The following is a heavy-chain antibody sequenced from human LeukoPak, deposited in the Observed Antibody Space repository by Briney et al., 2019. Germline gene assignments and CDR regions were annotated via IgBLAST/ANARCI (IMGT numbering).Heavy chain of an antibody. Sequence: GGSLRLSYAASGLTFTIYAMSFVRQAPGKGLEWVGRIKRKADGGTADHAAPVKGRFNISRDDSKNMLYLQMDSLRIKDTAVYYCVPNDYGSTWGQGTLVTVSS. CDR2: IKRKADGGTA. CDR3: VPNDYGST. CDR1: GLTFTIYA. V-gene: IGHV3-15*01. D-gene: IGHD4-17*01. J-gene: IGHJ4*02.